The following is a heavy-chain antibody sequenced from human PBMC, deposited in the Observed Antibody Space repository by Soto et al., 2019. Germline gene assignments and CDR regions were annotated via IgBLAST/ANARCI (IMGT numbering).Heavy chain of an antibody. Sequence: QVQRVQSGAEVKKPGASVKVSCKVSGYTLTELSKHWVRQATGKGLEWMGGFDPEDGETIYAQKFQGRVTMTEDTSTDTAYMELSSLRSEDTALYYCATAGYCSSTSCKGALYYYGMDVWGQGTTVTVSS. CDR2: FDPEDGET. CDR3: ATAGYCSSTSCKGALYYYGMDV. CDR1: GYTLTELS. V-gene: IGHV1-24*01. J-gene: IGHJ6*02. D-gene: IGHD2-2*01.